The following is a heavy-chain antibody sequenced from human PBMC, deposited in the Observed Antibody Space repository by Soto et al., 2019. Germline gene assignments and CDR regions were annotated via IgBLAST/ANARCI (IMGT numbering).Heavy chain of an antibody. V-gene: IGHV1-46*01. CDR2: INPNGGYT. D-gene: IGHD6-6*01. CDR3: TRADSDVVILPDVVPLFDL. J-gene: IGHJ4*02. Sequence: QVQLVQSGAEVKKPGASVKVSCKTSGYDFFKYNMHWVRQAPGQGLEWMGVINPNGGYTRHAQKFQGRVIMTRDTSSKIVSMELRGLTSADTAMYYCTRADSDVVILPDVVPLFDLWGQGALVTVSS. CDR1: GYDFFKYN.